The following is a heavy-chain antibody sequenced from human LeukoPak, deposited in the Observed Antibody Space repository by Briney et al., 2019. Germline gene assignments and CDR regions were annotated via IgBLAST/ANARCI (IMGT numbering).Heavy chain of an antibody. D-gene: IGHD3-22*01. CDR3: ARALYYYDSMNWFDP. Sequence: GASVKVSCKASGYSFTGYYMHWVRQAPGQGLEWMGWISAYNGNTNYAQKLQGRVTMTTDTSTSTAYMELRSLRSDDTAVYYCARALYYYDSMNWFDPWGQGTLVTVSS. CDR2: ISAYNGNT. J-gene: IGHJ5*02. V-gene: IGHV1-18*04. CDR1: GYSFTGYY.